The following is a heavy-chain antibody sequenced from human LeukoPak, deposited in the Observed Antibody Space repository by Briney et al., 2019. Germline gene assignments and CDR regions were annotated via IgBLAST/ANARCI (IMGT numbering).Heavy chain of an antibody. CDR3: ARDRDYPRDQFDY. V-gene: IGHV3-21*01. J-gene: IGHJ4*02. D-gene: IGHD4-17*01. Sequence: GGSLRLSCAASGFTFSSYSMNWVRQAPGKGLEWVSSISSSSSYIYYADSVKGRFTISRGNAKNSLYLQMNSLRAEDTAVYFCARDRDYPRDQFDYWGQGTQVTVSS. CDR1: GFTFSSYS. CDR2: ISSSSSYI.